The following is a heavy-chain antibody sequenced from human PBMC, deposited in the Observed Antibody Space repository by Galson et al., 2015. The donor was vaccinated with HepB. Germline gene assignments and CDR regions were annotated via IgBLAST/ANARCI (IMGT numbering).Heavy chain of an antibody. V-gene: IGHV3-30*18. CDR1: GFTFSSYG. CDR3: ANGGLSGSYPLDY. Sequence: SLRLSCAASGFTFSSYGMHWVRQAPGKGLEWVAVISYDGSNKYYADSVKGRFTISRDNSKNTLYLQMNSLRAEDTAVYYCANGGLSGSYPLDYWGQGTLVTVSS. D-gene: IGHD1-26*01. J-gene: IGHJ4*02. CDR2: ISYDGSNK.